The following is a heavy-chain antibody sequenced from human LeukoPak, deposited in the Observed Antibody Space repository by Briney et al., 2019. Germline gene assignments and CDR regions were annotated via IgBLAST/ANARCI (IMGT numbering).Heavy chain of an antibody. J-gene: IGHJ3*02. D-gene: IGHD3-10*01. CDR3: ARIMVRGVTHAFDI. Sequence: SGPALVKPTQTLTLTCTFSGLSLRTRAMCVSWIRQPPGKALEWRSRIDWDDDKYYSTSLKTRLTISKDTSKNQVVLTVTNMNPVDTATYYCARIMVRGVTHAFDIWGQGTMVTVSS. V-gene: IGHV2-70*11. CDR2: IDWDDDK. CDR1: GLSLRTRAMC.